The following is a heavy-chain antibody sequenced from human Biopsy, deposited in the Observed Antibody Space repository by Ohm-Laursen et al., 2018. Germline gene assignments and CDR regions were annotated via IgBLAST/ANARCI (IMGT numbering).Heavy chain of an antibody. CDR2: IYDNGDT. CDR3: ATFRASWDTTQGGDY. D-gene: IGHD1-26*01. J-gene: IGHJ4*02. Sequence: TLSLTCSVSGGSINSGGHFWGWVRQSPGKGLEWIGYIYDNGDTYYNPSLMSLVSISADTSKNQASLRLRSVTAADTAVYFCATFRASWDTTQGGDYWGQGTLVTVSS. V-gene: IGHV4-31*01. CDR1: GGSINSGGHF.